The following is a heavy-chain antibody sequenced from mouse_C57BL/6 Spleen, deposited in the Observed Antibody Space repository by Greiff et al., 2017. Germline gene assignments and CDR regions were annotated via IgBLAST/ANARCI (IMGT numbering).Heavy chain of an antibody. Sequence: QVQLQQPGAELVRPGTSVKLSCKASGYTFTSYWMHWVKQRPGQGLEWIGVIDPSDSYTNYNQKFKGKATLTVDTSSSTAYMQLSSLTSEDSAVYYCAREGGNPFAYGGQGTLVTVSA. CDR1: GYTFTSYW. V-gene: IGHV1-59*01. CDR2: IDPSDSYT. CDR3: AREGGNPFAY. D-gene: IGHD2-1*01. J-gene: IGHJ3*01.